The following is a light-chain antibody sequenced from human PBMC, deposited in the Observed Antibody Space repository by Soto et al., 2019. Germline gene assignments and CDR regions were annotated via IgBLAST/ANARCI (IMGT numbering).Light chain of an antibody. CDR3: QQSNNWPWT. J-gene: IGKJ1*01. V-gene: IGKV3-15*01. CDR1: QSVSSK. Sequence: EIVMTQSTATLSVSPGERATLSCRASQSVSSKLAWYQQKPGQAPRLLIYDASTRATGIPARFSGSGSGTEFTLTISSLQSEDFAVYYCQQSNNWPWTFGQGTNVEIK. CDR2: DAS.